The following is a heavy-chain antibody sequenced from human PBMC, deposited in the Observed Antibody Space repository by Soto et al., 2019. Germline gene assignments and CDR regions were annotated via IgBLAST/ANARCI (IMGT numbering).Heavy chain of an antibody. Sequence: QVQLVQSGAEVKKPGASVKVSCKASGYTFTSYGISWVRQAPGQGLEWMGWISAYNGNTNYAQKLRGRVTMTTDTSTSTAYMELRSLRSDDTAVYYCAGPGGAYDSSGYYYVWGSPSGSLDYWGQGTLVTVSS. CDR2: ISAYNGNT. J-gene: IGHJ4*02. CDR1: GYTFTSYG. V-gene: IGHV1-18*01. D-gene: IGHD3-22*01. CDR3: AGPGGAYDSSGYYYVWGSPSGSLDY.